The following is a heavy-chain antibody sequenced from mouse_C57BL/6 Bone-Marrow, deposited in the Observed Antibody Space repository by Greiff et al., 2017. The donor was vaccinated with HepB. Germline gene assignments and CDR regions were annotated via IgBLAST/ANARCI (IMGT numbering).Heavy chain of an antibody. D-gene: IGHD1-1*01. V-gene: IGHV5-17*01. CDR1: GFTFSDYG. CDR3: AIPSTVVAYYYAMDY. J-gene: IGHJ4*01. CDR2: ISSGSSTI. Sequence: DVKLQESGGGLVKPGGSLKLSCAASGFTFSDYGMHWVRQAPEKGLEWVAYISSGSSTIYYADTVKGRFTISRDNAKNTLFLQMTSLRSEDTAMYYCAIPSTVVAYYYAMDYWGQGTSVTVSS.